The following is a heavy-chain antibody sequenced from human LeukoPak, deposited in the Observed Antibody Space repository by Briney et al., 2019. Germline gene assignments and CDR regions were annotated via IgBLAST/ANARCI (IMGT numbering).Heavy chain of an antibody. V-gene: IGHV3-23*01. CDR2: IGVSHGST. CDR1: GFTFSSYA. CDR3: VRGHTTATYYFDY. J-gene: IGHJ4*02. Sequence: GGSLRLSCAASGFTFSSYAMSWVRQAPGKGLEWVSIIGVSHGSTFYTDSVKGRFTISRDNSKNTVFLQMNSLRAEDTAVYYCVRGHTTATYYFDYWGQGTLVTVSS. D-gene: IGHD1-1*01.